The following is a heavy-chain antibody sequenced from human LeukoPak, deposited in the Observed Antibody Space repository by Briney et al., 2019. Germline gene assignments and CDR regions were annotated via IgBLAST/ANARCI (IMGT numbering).Heavy chain of an antibody. D-gene: IGHD6-13*01. CDR2: IIPVFDTA. V-gene: IGHV1-69*05. J-gene: IGHJ4*02. Sequence: SVKVSCKASGDTFSNYDVTWVLQAPGQGLEWMGRIIPVFDTAKYAQNFQGRVTMTTDESSSTAYMELYSLRSEDTAVYYCALSAEKQLVYFDFWGQGTLVTVSS. CDR3: ALSAEKQLVYFDF. CDR1: GDTFSNYD.